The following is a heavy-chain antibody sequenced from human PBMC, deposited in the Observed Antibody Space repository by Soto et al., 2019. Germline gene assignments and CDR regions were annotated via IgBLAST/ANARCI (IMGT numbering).Heavy chain of an antibody. CDR1: GGTFSSYA. D-gene: IGHD6-19*01. Sequence: QVQLVQSGAEVKKPGSSVKVSCKASGGTFSSYAISWVRQAPGQGLEWMGGIIPIFGTANYAQKFQGRVTITADESTSTAYMALSSLRSEDTAVYYCSRAPHISGAGNDYYDYGMDVWGQGTTVTVSS. V-gene: IGHV1-69*01. CDR3: SRAPHISGAGNDYYDYGMDV. J-gene: IGHJ6*02. CDR2: IIPIFGTA.